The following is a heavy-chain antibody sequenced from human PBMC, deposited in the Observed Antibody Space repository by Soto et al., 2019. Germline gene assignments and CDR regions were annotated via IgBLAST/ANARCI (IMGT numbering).Heavy chain of an antibody. CDR1: GFTFSSYA. D-gene: IGHD3-16*01. CDR3: AKDLPPGGWRANDAFDI. V-gene: IGHV3-23*01. CDR2: IGSGGRT. J-gene: IGHJ3*02. Sequence: GGSLRLSCAASGFTFSSYAMSWVRQAPGKGLEWVSAIGSGGRTYYTDSVKGRFTISGDNSRNTLFLQMNSLTAADTAVYFCAKDLPPGGWRANDAFDIWGQGTMVTVSS.